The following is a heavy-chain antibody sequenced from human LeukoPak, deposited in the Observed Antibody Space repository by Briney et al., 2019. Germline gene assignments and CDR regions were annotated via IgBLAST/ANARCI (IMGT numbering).Heavy chain of an antibody. V-gene: IGHV1-18*01. D-gene: IGHD1-1*01. Sequence: ASVKVSCKASGYTFTSYGITWVRQAPGQGLEWMGWISIYNGNTNYAQKLQGRVTMTTDTSTSTAYMELRSLRSDDTAVYYCVRLQLYYYMDVWGKGTTVTVSS. CDR1: GYTFTSYG. CDR2: ISIYNGNT. CDR3: VRLQLYYYMDV. J-gene: IGHJ6*03.